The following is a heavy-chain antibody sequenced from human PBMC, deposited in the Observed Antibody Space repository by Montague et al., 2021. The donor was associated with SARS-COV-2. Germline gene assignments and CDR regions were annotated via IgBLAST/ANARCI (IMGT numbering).Heavy chain of an antibody. D-gene: IGHD6-19*01. CDR2: IDWDDDK. CDR3: ARNTPSVAFDY. J-gene: IGHJ4*02. CDR1: GFSLSTSGMC. Sequence: PALVKPTQTLTLTCTFSGFSLSTSGMCVSWIRQPPGKALEWLARIDWDDDKYYSTPLKTRLTISKDTSKNQVVLTMTNMDPVDTATYYCARNTPSVAFDYWGQGTLVTVSS. V-gene: IGHV2-70*11.